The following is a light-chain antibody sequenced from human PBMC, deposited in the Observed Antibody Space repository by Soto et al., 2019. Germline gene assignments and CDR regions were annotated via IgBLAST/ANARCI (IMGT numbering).Light chain of an antibody. CDR1: NSNIGAGYD. Sequence: QSVLTQPPSVSGAPGQRVTISCTGSNSNIGAGYDVHWYQQLPGTAPKLLIYGNSNRPSGVPDRFSGSKSGTSASLAITGLQAEDEADYYCQSYDSSLSGSVFGGGTTLTVL. CDR3: QSYDSSLSGSV. V-gene: IGLV1-40*01. CDR2: GNS. J-gene: IGLJ3*02.